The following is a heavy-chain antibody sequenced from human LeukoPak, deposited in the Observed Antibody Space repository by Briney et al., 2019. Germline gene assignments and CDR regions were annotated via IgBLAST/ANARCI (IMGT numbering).Heavy chain of an antibody. V-gene: IGHV3-23*01. J-gene: IGHJ4*02. Sequence: GESLRLSCAASGFTFSNYGMGWVRQTPGKGLEWLSSVSGSGANTYYADSVKGRFTISRDNSRDRIYLQMNSLRTDDTAVYYCARLQPLVIPAAKLGFDYWGQGTLVTVSS. CDR2: VSGSGANT. D-gene: IGHD2-2*01. CDR3: ARLQPLVIPAAKLGFDY. CDR1: GFTFSNYG.